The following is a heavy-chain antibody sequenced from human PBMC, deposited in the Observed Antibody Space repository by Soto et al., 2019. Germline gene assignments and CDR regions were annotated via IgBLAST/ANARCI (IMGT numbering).Heavy chain of an antibody. J-gene: IGHJ4*02. Sequence: QVQLVESGGGVVQPGRSLRLSCAASGFTFSSYGMHWVRQAPGKGLEWVAVISYDGSNKYYADSVKGRFTISRDNSKNTLYLQMNSLRAEDTAVYYCAKGVGVRHQVVRGVIPVLDYFDYWGQGTLVTVSS. CDR1: GFTFSSYG. D-gene: IGHD3-10*01. CDR3: AKGVGVRHQVVRGVIPVLDYFDY. CDR2: ISYDGSNK. V-gene: IGHV3-30*18.